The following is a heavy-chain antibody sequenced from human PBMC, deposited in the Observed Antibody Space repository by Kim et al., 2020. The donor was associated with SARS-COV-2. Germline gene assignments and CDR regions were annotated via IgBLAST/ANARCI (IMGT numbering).Heavy chain of an antibody. CDR1: GVSLNSRGMS. D-gene: IGHD2-21*02. Sequence: SGPTLVKATQTLTLPCTFSGVSLNSRGMSVTWIRQPPGKALEWLALIDWDDDKYYSTSLKTRLTISKHTSKNQVILTMTDMDPADTATYYCALRLPGADCGGDTRCAMAVWGQATTVPVSS. CDR3: ALRLPGADCGGDTRCAMAV. CDR2: IDWDDDK. J-gene: IGHJ6*02. V-gene: IGHV2-70*12.